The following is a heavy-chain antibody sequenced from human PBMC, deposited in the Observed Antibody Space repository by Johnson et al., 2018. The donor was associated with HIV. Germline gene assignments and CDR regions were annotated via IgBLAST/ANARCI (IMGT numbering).Heavy chain of an antibody. CDR1: GFIFNDYP. CDR2: IRHDGTSE. V-gene: IGHV3-30*02. J-gene: IGHJ3*02. D-gene: IGHD1-14*01. CDR3: AKESDHFDAVASDI. Sequence: QVQLVESGGGLVQPGGSLRLSCAASGFIFNDYPMYWVRQPPGKGLEWVSFIRHDGTSEYYADAVKGRFTVSRDNSQNILYLHMNSLRTDDTAMYYCAKESDHFDAVASDIWGQGTMVTVSS.